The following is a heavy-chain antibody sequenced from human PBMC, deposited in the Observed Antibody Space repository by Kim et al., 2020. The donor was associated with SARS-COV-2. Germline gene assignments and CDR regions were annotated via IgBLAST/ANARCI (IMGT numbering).Heavy chain of an antibody. D-gene: IGHD5-12*01. J-gene: IGHJ6*03. CDR3: ARDFGDRQIGAYSGYTADYYMDV. CDR1: GFTFSSYS. V-gene: IGHV3-21*01. CDR2: ITSSSSYI. Sequence: GGSLRLSCAASGFTFSSYSMNWVRQAPGKGLEWVSSITSSSSYIYYADSVKGRFTISRDNAKNSLYLQMNSLRAEDTAVYYCARDFGDRQIGAYSGYTADYYMDVWGKGTTVTVSS.